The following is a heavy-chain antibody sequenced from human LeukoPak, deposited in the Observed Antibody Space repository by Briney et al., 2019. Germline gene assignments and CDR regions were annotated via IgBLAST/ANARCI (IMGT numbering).Heavy chain of an antibody. CDR2: ITSSSNYI. CDR1: GFTFSDYS. Sequence: GGSLRLSCAACGFTFSDYSMNWVRQAPGKGLEWVSLITSSSNYIYYADSVKGRFTVSRDNAKKSLYLQMNSLTAEDTAVYYCARDEIYYDILTGYRHFDYWGQGTLVTVFS. J-gene: IGHJ4*02. V-gene: IGHV3-21*01. CDR3: ARDEIYYDILTGYRHFDY. D-gene: IGHD3-9*01.